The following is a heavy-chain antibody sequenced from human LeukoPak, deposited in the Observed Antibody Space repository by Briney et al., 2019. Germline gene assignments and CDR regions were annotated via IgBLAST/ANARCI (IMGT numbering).Heavy chain of an antibody. Sequence: GGSLRLSCAASGFTFSSYWMSWVRQAPGKGLEWVGNIKQVGSEKYYVDSVKGRFTISRDKAKNSLYQQTNSLRAEDTAVYYCARDLTYYDFWSGYDNYFDYWGQGTLVTVSS. CDR2: IKQVGSEK. J-gene: IGHJ4*02. D-gene: IGHD3-3*01. CDR1: GFTFSSYW. CDR3: ARDLTYYDFWSGYDNYFDY. V-gene: IGHV3-7*01.